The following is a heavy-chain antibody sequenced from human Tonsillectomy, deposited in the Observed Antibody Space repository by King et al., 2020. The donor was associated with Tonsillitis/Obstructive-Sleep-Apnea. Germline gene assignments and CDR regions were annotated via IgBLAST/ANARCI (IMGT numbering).Heavy chain of an antibody. J-gene: IGHJ3*02. Sequence: VQLVESGGGVVQPGGSLRLSCAASGFTFDDYAMHWVRQAPGKGLEWVSLIGSDGGGTYYADSVKGRFTISRDNSRNSLYLQMNSLRTEDTALYYCAKEKEHTPCSAFDIWGQGTMVTVSS. CDR2: IGSDGGGT. D-gene: IGHD1/OR15-1a*01. CDR1: GFTFDDYA. V-gene: IGHV3-43*02. CDR3: AKEKEHTPCSAFDI.